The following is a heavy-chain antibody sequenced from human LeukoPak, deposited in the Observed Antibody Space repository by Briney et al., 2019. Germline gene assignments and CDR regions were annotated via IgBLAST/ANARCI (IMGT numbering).Heavy chain of an antibody. J-gene: IGHJ4*02. CDR1: GYTFSNFG. V-gene: IGHV1-18*01. Sequence: ASVRVSCKTSGYTFSNFGINWVRQAPGQGLEWMGWISGNNDNPNYGQKFQGRFTVTTDSSTSTAYMELRNLRFDDTAVYYCARDGTRTDDYWGQGTLVTVSS. D-gene: IGHD1-26*01. CDR3: ARDGTRTDDY. CDR2: ISGNNDNP.